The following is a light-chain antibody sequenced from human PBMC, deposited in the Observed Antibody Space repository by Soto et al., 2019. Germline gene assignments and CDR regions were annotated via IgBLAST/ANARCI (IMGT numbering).Light chain of an antibody. CDR2: LSSDGSY. CDR1: SGHSSYA. V-gene: IGLV4-69*01. Sequence: QLVLTQSPSASASLGASVKLTCTLSSGHSSYAIAWHQQQPEKGPRYLMKLSSDGSYSKGDGIPDRFSGSSSGAERYLTISSLQSEDEADYYCQTWDTGARVVFGGGTKVTVL. CDR3: QTWDTGARVV. J-gene: IGLJ2*01.